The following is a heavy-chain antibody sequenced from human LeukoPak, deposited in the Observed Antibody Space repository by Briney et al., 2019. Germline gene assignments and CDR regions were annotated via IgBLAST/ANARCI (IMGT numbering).Heavy chain of an antibody. CDR3: ARDSGYYYMDV. CDR2: ISSSSSYI. J-gene: IGHJ6*03. CDR1: GFTFSSYS. Sequence: GGSLRLSCAASGFTFSSYSMNWVRQAPGKGLGWVSSISSSSSYIYYADSVKGRFTISRDNAKNSLYLQMNSLRAEDTAVYYCARDSGYYYMDVWGKGTTVTVSS. V-gene: IGHV3-21*01.